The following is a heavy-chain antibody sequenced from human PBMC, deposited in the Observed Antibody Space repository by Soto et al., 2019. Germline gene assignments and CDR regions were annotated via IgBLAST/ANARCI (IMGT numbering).Heavy chain of an antibody. Sequence: PSETLSLSCTVSGASISSGGNYWSWIRQHPGKGPEWIGDIYYSGSTYYDPSLKSRVTISIDTSKNQFSLKLSSVTAADTATYYCGNLVYWGQGTLVTVSS. CDR1: GASISSGGNY. CDR2: IYYSGST. J-gene: IGHJ4*02. CDR3: GNLVY. V-gene: IGHV4-31*09. D-gene: IGHD6-6*01.